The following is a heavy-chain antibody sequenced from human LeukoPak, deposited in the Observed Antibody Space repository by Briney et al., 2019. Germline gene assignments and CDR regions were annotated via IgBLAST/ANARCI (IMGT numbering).Heavy chain of an antibody. Sequence: KPGGSLRLSCAASGFTFRSYSRNWVRQAPGKGLEWVSSISPKSDFIYYSDSVRGRFTISGDNAENSLYLQMPSLRAEDTAVYYCARADCSSSTCYLRRSWFDPWGQGTLVTVSS. V-gene: IGHV3-21*01. CDR1: GFTFRSYS. CDR3: ARADCSSSTCYLRRSWFDP. CDR2: ISPKSDFI. J-gene: IGHJ5*02. D-gene: IGHD2-2*01.